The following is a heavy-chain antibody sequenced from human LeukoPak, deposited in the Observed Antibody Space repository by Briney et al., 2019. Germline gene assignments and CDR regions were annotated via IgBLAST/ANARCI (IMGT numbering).Heavy chain of an antibody. D-gene: IGHD2-2*01. J-gene: IGHJ4*02. CDR1: GYSISSGFY. V-gene: IGHV4-38-2*01. CDR3: ARHCSSTSCYHGPQFDY. CDR2: IYYSGST. Sequence: PSETLSLTCAVSGYSISSGFYWGWIRQPPGKGLEWIGSIYYSGSTYYNPSLKSRVTISVDTSKNQFSLKLSSVTAADTAVYYCARHCSSTSCYHGPQFDYWGQGTLVTVSS.